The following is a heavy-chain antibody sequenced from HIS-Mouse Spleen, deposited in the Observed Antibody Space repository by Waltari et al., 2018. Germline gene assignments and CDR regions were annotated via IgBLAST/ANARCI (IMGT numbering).Heavy chain of an antibody. Sequence: QLQLQESGPGMVKPSETLSLTCTVSGGSISSSSYYWGGIGQPPGKGLEWIGSIYYSGSTYHNPSLKSRFTISVDTSKNQFSLKLSSVTAADTAVYYCAREIPYSSSWYDWYFDLWGRGTLVTVSS. D-gene: IGHD6-13*01. V-gene: IGHV4-39*07. CDR1: GGSISSSSYY. CDR3: AREIPYSSSWYDWYFDL. CDR2: IYYSGST. J-gene: IGHJ2*01.